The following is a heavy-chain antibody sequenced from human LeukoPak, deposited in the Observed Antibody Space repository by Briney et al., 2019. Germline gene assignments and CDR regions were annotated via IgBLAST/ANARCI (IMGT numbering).Heavy chain of an antibody. J-gene: IGHJ3*02. CDR1: GFTVRSNY. D-gene: IGHD4-23*01. V-gene: IGHV3-66*01. CDR3: ARENSRSRAFDI. Sequence: GGSLRLSCAASGFTVRSNYMTWVRQAPGKGLEWVSVIYSDGSTYYADSVKGRFTISRDNSKNTLYLQMNSLRAEDTAVYYCARENSRSRAFDIWGQGTMVTVSS. CDR2: IYSDGST.